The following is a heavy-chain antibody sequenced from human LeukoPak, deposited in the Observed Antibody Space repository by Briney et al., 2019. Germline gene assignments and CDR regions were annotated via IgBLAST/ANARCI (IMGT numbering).Heavy chain of an antibody. CDR1: GFTFSSYA. Sequence: PGGSLRLSCAASGFTFSSYAMSWVRQAPGKGLEWVSAISGSGGSTYYADSVKGRFTISRDKSKNTLYLQMNSLRAEDTAVYYCAKDVDYCDSSGPFDYWGQGTLVTVSS. CDR2: ISGSGGST. J-gene: IGHJ4*02. CDR3: AKDVDYCDSSGPFDY. V-gene: IGHV3-23*01. D-gene: IGHD3-22*01.